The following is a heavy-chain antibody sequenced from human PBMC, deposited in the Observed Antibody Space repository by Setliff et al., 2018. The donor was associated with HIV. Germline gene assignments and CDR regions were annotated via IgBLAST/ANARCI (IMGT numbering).Heavy chain of an antibody. D-gene: IGHD3-22*01. CDR1: GFTFSSYG. Sequence: LRLSCAASGFTFSSYGMHWVRQAPGKGLEWVAVIQSSGIIYYADSVKGRFTISRDNSNNTLSLQMSSLRAEDTALYYCAKLDYYDYSGSWARKVAIDFWGRGTMVTVSS. J-gene: IGHJ3*01. CDR3: AKLDYYDYSGSWARKVAIDF. V-gene: IGHV3-NL1*01. CDR2: IQSSGII.